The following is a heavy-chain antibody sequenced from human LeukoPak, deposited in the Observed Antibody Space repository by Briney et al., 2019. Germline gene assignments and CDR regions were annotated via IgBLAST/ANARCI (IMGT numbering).Heavy chain of an antibody. D-gene: IGHD7-27*01. J-gene: IGHJ4*02. CDR2: IRYDGSNK. V-gene: IGHV3-30*02. CDR1: GFTFSSYG. CDR3: AKGLGNYFDH. Sequence: GGSLRLPCAASGFTFSSYGMHWVRQAPGKGLEWVAFIRYDGSNKYYADSVKGRFTISRDNSKNTLYLQMDSLRPEDTAVYYCAKGLGNYFDHWGQGTLVTVPS.